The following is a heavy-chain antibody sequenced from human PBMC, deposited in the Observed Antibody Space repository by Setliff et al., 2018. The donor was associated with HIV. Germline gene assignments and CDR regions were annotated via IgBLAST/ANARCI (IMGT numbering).Heavy chain of an antibody. D-gene: IGHD4-17*01. V-gene: IGHV4-59*01. CDR3: ARGGTTVPNYFDY. J-gene: IGHJ4*02. Sequence: PSETLSLTCAVYGESFNTYFWSWIRQPPGKGLEWIGYIFYSVNTNYNPSLKSRVTISVDTSKNQFSVKLTSVTPADTALYYCARGGTTVPNYFDYWGQGTLVTVSS. CDR2: IFYSVNT. CDR1: GESFNTYF.